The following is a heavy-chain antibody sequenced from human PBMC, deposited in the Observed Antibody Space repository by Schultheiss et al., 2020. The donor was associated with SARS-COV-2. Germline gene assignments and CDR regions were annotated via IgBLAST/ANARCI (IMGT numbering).Heavy chain of an antibody. V-gene: IGHV4-34*01. CDR1: GGSFSGYY. J-gene: IGHJ5*02. D-gene: IGHD2-15*01. CDR3: ARGGTVVVAATPAWFDP. Sequence: SETLSLTCAVYGGSFSGYYWSWIRQPPGKGLEWIGYIYYSGSTYYNPSLKSRVTISVDTSKNQFSLKLSSVTAADTAVYYCARGGTVVVAATPAWFDPWGQGTLVTVSS. CDR2: IYYSGST.